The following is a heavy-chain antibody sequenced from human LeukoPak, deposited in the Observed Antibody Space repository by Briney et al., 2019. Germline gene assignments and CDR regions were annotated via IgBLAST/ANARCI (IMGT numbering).Heavy chain of an antibody. CDR3: AKEPTYYSGSGSYSHFDY. D-gene: IGHD3-10*01. Sequence: GGSLRLSCAASGFTFSSYAMSWVRQAPGKGLEWVSAISGGGGTTDYADSVRGRFTISRDKSKNTLYLQMNSLRAEDTAVYYCAKEPTYYSGSGSYSHFDYWGQGTLVTVSS. V-gene: IGHV3-23*01. CDR2: ISGGGGTT. CDR1: GFTFSSYA. J-gene: IGHJ4*02.